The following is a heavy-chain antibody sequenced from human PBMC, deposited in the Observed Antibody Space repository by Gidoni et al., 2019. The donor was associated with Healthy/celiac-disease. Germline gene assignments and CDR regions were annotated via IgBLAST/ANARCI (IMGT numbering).Heavy chain of an antibody. Sequence: EVQLLESGGGLVQPGGSLRLSCAASGFPFSSYAMSWVRQAPGKGLELVSAISGSGGSTYYADSVKGRFTISRDNSKNTLYLQMNSLRAEDTAVYYCAKVEDLGFAGAPGGDYFDYWGQGTLVTVSS. D-gene: IGHD2-15*01. CDR1: GFPFSSYA. CDR3: AKVEDLGFAGAPGGDYFDY. CDR2: ISGSGGST. V-gene: IGHV3-23*01. J-gene: IGHJ4*02.